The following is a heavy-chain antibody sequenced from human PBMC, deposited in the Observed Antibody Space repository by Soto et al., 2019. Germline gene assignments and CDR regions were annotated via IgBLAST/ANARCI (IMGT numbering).Heavy chain of an antibody. Sequence: GGSLRLSCAVSGITLSDFYMTWVRQAPGQGLEWLSYISPGSNFREYADSVKGRHIISRDNAKNSLYLQMDTLRADDTAVYYCAKVAKSGVVIEYFDSWGQGSLVTVSS. CDR2: ISPGSNFR. J-gene: IGHJ4*02. CDR1: GITLSDFY. V-gene: IGHV3-11*05. D-gene: IGHD3-3*01. CDR3: AKVAKSGVVIEYFDS.